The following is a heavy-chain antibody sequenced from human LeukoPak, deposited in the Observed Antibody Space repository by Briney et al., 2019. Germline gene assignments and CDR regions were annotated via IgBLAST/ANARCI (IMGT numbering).Heavy chain of an antibody. CDR2: INPNSGGT. D-gene: IGHD5-18*01. Sequence: ASVKASCKASGYTFTGYYMHWVRQAPGQGLEWMGRINPNSGGTNYAQKFQGRVTMTRDTSISTAYMELSRLRSDDTAVYYCATQDTAMPSDFDYWGQGTLVTVSS. CDR1: GYTFTGYY. J-gene: IGHJ4*02. V-gene: IGHV1-2*06. CDR3: ATQDTAMPSDFDY.